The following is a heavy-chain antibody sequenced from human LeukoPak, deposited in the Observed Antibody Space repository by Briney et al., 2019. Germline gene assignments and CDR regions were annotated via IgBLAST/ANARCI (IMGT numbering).Heavy chain of an antibody. Sequence: GGSLRLSCAASGFTFSSYWMHWVRQAPGKGLVWVSRINTGGSTTDYADSVKGRFTISRDNAKNSLYLQMNSLRAEDTTVYYCAGDDLGMNAFDIWGQGTMVTVSS. D-gene: IGHD7-27*01. CDR3: AGDDLGMNAFDI. CDR2: INTGGSTT. CDR1: GFTFSSYW. V-gene: IGHV3-74*01. J-gene: IGHJ3*02.